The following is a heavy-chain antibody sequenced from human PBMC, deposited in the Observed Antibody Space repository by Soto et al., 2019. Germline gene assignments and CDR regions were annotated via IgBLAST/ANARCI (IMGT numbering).Heavy chain of an antibody. CDR2: IYWDVDK. CDR1: GFSLSTTRVG. Sequence: QITLKQSGPTLVQPTQTLTLTCTFSGFSLSTTRVGVGWIRRPPGKALDSLALIYWDVDKRYSPSLKCRLTITKDTSKHQEVLIVTNMDPVDTGTYYCAYSGVRVWGNVYGSSDYLGQGTLITVSS. CDR3: AYSGVRVWGNVYGSSDY. D-gene: IGHD3-10*01. V-gene: IGHV2-5*02. J-gene: IGHJ4*02.